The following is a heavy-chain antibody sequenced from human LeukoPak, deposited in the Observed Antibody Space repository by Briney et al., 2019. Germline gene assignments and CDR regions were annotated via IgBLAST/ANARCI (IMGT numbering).Heavy chain of an antibody. D-gene: IGHD3-10*01. Sequence: PSETLSLTCTVSGGSISSYYWSWIRQPAGKGLEWIGRIYTSGSTNYNPSLKSRVTMSVDTSRNQFSLKLSSVTAADTAVSYCARDGGYYGSGSYYDYYHGMDVWGQGTTVTVSS. CDR1: GGSISSYY. V-gene: IGHV4-4*07. CDR3: ARDGGYYGSGSYYDYYHGMDV. CDR2: IYTSGST. J-gene: IGHJ6*02.